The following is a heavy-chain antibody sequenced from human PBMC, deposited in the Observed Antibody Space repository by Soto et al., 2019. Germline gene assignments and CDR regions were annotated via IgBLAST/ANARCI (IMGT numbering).Heavy chain of an antibody. J-gene: IGHJ4*02. CDR2: IWYDGSNK. V-gene: IGHV3-33*01. D-gene: IGHD4-17*01. CDR3: ARDRTGTIDY. CDR1: GFTFSSYG. Sequence: QVQLVESGGGVVQPVRSLRLSCAASGFTFSSYGMHWVRQAPGKGLEWVAVIWYDGSNKYYADSVKGRFTISRDNSKNTLDLQMNSLRAEDTAVYYCARDRTGTIDYWGQGTLFTVSS.